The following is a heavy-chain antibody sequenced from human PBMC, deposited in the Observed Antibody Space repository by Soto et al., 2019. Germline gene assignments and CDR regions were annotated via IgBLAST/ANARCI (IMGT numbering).Heavy chain of an antibody. CDR3: ARMVRGSNIDSYPDIDV. J-gene: IGHJ6*03. CDR2: ISANSGDT. V-gene: IGHV1-18*01. Sequence: QVQLVQSGAEVKKPGASVKVSCKASGYSFTSHGISWVRQAPGQGLEWMGWISANSGDTNYAQKLQGRVTVTTDTATSTAYLELRSLRSEATAVYYCARMVRGSNIDSYPDIDVWGKGATVTVSS. CDR1: GYSFTSHG. D-gene: IGHD3-10*01.